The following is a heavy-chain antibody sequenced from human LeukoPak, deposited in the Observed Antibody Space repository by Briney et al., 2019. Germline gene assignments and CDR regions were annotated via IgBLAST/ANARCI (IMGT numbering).Heavy chain of an antibody. CDR2: VNWNGGTT. V-gene: IGHV3-20*04. Sequence: GGSLRLSCAASGFTFGEYAMSWVRQVPGKGLEWVSGVNWNGGTTAYADSVQGRFTVSRDSANNSLYLQMNSLRGEDTAVYYCATDRKVGTWDPRFDYWGQGALVTVSS. J-gene: IGHJ4*02. CDR1: GFTFGEYA. D-gene: IGHD4-23*01. CDR3: ATDRKVGTWDPRFDY.